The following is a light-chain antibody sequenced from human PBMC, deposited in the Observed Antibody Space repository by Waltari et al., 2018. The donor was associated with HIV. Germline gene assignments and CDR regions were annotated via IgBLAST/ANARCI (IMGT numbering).Light chain of an antibody. Sequence: QSVLIQAPSASGTPGPTILISCSGNVSNFGTAKISWFQQFPGAAPKLLIYSNNQRPSGVPDRFSGSKSGTSASLIIGGLRSEDEASYSCATWAGNVFVFGGGTEVAVL. J-gene: IGLJ1*01. CDR1: VSNFGTAK. CDR2: SNN. CDR3: ATWAGNVFV. V-gene: IGLV1-47*01.